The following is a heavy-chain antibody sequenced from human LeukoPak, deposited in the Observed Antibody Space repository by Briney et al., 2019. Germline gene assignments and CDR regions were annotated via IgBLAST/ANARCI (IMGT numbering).Heavy chain of an antibody. CDR1: GFTFSDFE. V-gene: IGHV3-23*01. D-gene: IGHD6-19*01. CDR3: AKTTVGYSSGRYPGWPADC. CDR2: VSSSGSTM. Sequence: GGSLRLSCAASGFTFSDFEMSWVRQAPGRGLEWVSYVSSSGSTMYYADSVKGRFTISRDNSKNTVYLQMNSLTADDTAIYYCAKTTVGYSSGRYPGWPADCWGQGTLVTVSS. J-gene: IGHJ4*02.